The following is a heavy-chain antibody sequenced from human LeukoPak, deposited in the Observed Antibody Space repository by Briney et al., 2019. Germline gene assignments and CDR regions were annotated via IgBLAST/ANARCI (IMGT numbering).Heavy chain of an antibody. CDR1: GFTFSTYA. CDR2: ISGSGDST. V-gene: IGHV3-23*01. CDR3: ARGYSRAAFDI. Sequence: GGSLRLSCAASGFTFSTYAMSWVRQAPGKGLEWVSDISGSGDSTHYADSVKGRFTISRDNAKNSLLLQMNSLRAEDTALYYCARGYSRAAFDIWGQGTMVTVSS. D-gene: IGHD2-15*01. J-gene: IGHJ3*02.